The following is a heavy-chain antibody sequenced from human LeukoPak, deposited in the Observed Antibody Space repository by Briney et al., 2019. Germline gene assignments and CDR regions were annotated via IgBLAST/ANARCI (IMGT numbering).Heavy chain of an antibody. CDR2: MNPNSGNT. CDR1: GYTFTSYD. Sequence: EASVKVSCKASGYTFTSYDINWVRQATGQGLEWMGWMNPNSGNTGYAQKFQGRVTITRNTSISTAYMELSSLRSEDTAVYYCARRAGTRYCSSTSCYNVGWFDPWGQGTLVTVSS. J-gene: IGHJ5*02. D-gene: IGHD2-2*02. CDR3: ARRAGTRYCSSTSCYNVGWFDP. V-gene: IGHV1-8*03.